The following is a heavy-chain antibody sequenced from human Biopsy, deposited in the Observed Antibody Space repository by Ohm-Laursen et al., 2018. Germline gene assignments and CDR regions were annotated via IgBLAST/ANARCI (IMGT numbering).Heavy chain of an antibody. D-gene: IGHD2/OR15-2a*01. V-gene: IGHV4-59*01. CDR3: ARATNSTGWPYYYFYGMDV. CDR1: GCTICSDY. CDR2: IYYSGST. Sequence: SQTLSFTCAVSGCTICSDYWSWIPPTPGKGLEWIGNIYYSGSTNYNPSLNSRVIITVDTSKNQFFLRMNSVTDAATAVYYCARATNSTGWPYYYFYGMDVWGQGTTVTVSS. J-gene: IGHJ6*02.